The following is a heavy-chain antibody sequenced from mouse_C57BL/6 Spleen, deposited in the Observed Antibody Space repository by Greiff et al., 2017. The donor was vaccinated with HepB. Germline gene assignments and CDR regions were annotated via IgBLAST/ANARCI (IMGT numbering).Heavy chain of an antibody. Sequence: QVQLQQPGAELVKPGASVKLSCKASGYTFTSYWMQWVKQRPGQGLEWIGEIDPSDSYTNYNQKFKGKATLTVDTSSSTAYMQRSSLTSEDSAVYYCARGRYYGSSYVDYWGQGTTLTVSS. CDR2: IDPSDSYT. CDR3: ARGRYYGSSYVDY. CDR1: GYTFTSYW. J-gene: IGHJ2*01. D-gene: IGHD1-1*01. V-gene: IGHV1-50*01.